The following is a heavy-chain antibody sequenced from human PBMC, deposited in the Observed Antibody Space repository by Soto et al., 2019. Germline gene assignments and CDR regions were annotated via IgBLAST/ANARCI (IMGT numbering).Heavy chain of an antibody. CDR3: AKGILSATFAPYAMDV. J-gene: IGHJ6*02. V-gene: IGHV3-30*18. CDR1: GFPFNNYA. D-gene: IGHD3-16*01. Sequence: QVQLVESGGGVVQPGTSLRLSCAASGFPFNNYAMHWVRQRPGKGLDWVAVISYDGSNSYYSDSVKGRFTVSRDRSKNPLSLQMNSLRVEDTAVYYCAKGILSATFAPYAMDVWGQGTTVTVSS. CDR2: ISYDGSNS.